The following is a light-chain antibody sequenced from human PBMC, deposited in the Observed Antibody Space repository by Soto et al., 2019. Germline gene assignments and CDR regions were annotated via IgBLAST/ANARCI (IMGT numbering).Light chain of an antibody. CDR1: QSIRNF. CDR2: AAS. CDR3: QQSYSTPT. V-gene: IGKV1-39*01. Sequence: DIQMTQSPSSLSASEGDRVTITCRASQSIRNFLNWYQQKPGKAPKVLIYAASSLQSGVPSRFSGSGSGTDFTLTISSLQPEDSATYYCQQSYSTPTFGQGTKVDIK. J-gene: IGKJ1*01.